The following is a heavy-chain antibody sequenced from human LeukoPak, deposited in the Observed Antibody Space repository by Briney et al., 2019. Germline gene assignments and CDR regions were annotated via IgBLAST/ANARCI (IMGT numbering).Heavy chain of an antibody. J-gene: IGHJ6*02. CDR3: ARGGITFGGVIVLGMDV. CDR2: IGTAGDT. V-gene: IGHV3-13*01. D-gene: IGHD3-16*02. Sequence: GGSLRLSRAASGFTFSSYDMHWVRQATGKGLEWVSAIGTAGDTYYPGSVKGRFTISRENAKNSLYLQMNSLRAGDTAVYYCARGGITFGGVIVLGMDVWGQGTTVTVSS. CDR1: GFTFSSYD.